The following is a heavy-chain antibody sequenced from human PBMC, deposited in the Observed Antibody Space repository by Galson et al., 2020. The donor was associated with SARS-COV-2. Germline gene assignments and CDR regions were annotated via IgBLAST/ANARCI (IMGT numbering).Heavy chain of an antibody. Sequence: GGSLRLSCAASGFTFSSYGMHWVRQAPGKGLEWVGVISYDGSIQYYADSVKGRFTISRDNSKNTLYLQMNSLRAEDTAVYYCARDGAGITFGSVGRFDYWGQGTLVTVSS. CDR3: ARDGAGITFGSVGRFDY. CDR1: GFTFSSYG. D-gene: IGHD3-16*01. J-gene: IGHJ4*02. V-gene: IGHV3-30*03. CDR2: ISYDGSIQ.